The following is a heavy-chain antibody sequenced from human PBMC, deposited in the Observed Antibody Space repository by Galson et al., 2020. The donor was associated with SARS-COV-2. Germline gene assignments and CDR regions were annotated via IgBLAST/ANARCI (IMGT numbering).Heavy chain of an antibody. Sequence: GESLKISCAASGFTFSSYSMNWVRQAPGKGLEWVSSISSSSSYIYYADSVKGRFTISRDNAKNSLYLQMNSLRAEDTAVYYCARASRLYSSGWSYYFDYWGQGTLVTVSS. CDR2: ISSSSSYI. J-gene: IGHJ4*02. D-gene: IGHD6-19*01. V-gene: IGHV3-21*01. CDR1: GFTFSSYS. CDR3: ARASRLYSSGWSYYFDY.